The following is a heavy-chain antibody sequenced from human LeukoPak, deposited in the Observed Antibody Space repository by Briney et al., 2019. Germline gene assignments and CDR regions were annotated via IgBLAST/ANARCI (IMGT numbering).Heavy chain of an antibody. V-gene: IGHV3-15*01. Sequence: PGGSLRLSCAASEFSVGSNYMTWVRQAPGKGLEWVGRIKSKTDGGTTDYAAPVKGRFTISRDDSKNTLYLQMNSLKTEDTAVYYCTTEEYYDSSGYSYYFDYWGQGTLVTVSS. J-gene: IGHJ4*02. CDR1: EFSVGSNY. CDR2: IKSKTDGGTT. CDR3: TTEEYYDSSGYSYYFDY. D-gene: IGHD3-22*01.